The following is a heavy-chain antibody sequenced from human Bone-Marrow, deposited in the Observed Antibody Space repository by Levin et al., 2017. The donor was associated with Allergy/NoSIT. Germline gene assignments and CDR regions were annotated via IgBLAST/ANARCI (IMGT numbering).Heavy chain of an antibody. V-gene: IGHV3-15*01. CDR1: GFTFGNAW. J-gene: IGHJ4*02. CDR3: TTRSH. CDR2: IKGKTDGGTT. Sequence: PGESLKISCVASGFTFGNAWMNWVRQAPGKGLQWVGRIKGKTDGGTTDYAAPVKGRFTISRDDSKKTLYLQMNNLKTEDTAIYYCTTRSHWGQGTLVTVSS.